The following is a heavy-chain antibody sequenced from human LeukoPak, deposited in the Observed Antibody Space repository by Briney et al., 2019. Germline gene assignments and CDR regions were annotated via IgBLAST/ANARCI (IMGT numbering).Heavy chain of an antibody. Sequence: PGGSLRLSCAASGFTFSSYWMSWVRQAPGKGLEWVANIKQDGSEKYYVDSVKGRFTISRDNAKNSLYLQMNSLRAEDTAVYYWARGVAHKWGYFDYWGQGTLVTVSS. CDR1: GFTFSSYW. J-gene: IGHJ4*02. CDR2: IKQDGSEK. CDR3: ARGVAHKWGYFDY. D-gene: IGHD7-27*01. V-gene: IGHV3-7*04.